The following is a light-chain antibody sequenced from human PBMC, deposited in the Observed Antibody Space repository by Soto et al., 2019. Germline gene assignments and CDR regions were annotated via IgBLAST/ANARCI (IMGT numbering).Light chain of an antibody. Sequence: DIQMTQSPSTLSASVGDRVTITCRASQSISSWLAWYQQKPGKAPKLLIYDASSLESGVPSRFSGSGSGTEFTLTISSLQPDDFATYYCQYYNSYSFGPGTKWIS. V-gene: IGKV1-5*01. CDR1: QSISSW. J-gene: IGKJ3*01. CDR2: DAS. CDR3: QYYNSYS.